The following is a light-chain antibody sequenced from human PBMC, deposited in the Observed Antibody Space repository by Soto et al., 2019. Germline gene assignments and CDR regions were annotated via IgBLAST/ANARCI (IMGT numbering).Light chain of an antibody. CDR2: DAS. CDR3: HLRNNWPPICT. V-gene: IGKV3-11*01. J-gene: IGKJ3*01. Sequence: EIVLTQSPATLSLSPGERATLSCRASQSLSGHLAWFQQKPGQPHRLLIYDASNRATGVPVRFRGSGSGTDFTLTISSLKPKDFAVSFYHLRNNWPPICTFGPGTKVDFK. CDR1: QSLSGH.